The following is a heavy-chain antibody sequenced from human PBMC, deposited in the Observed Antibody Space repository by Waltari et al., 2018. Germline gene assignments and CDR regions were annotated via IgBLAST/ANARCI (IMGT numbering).Heavy chain of an antibody. CDR2: IYYSGST. D-gene: IGHD3-16*01. CDR1: VGSISRIRYL. Sequence: QLQLQESGPGLVKPSETLSLTCTVFVGSISRIRYLWGRIRRPPGKGREWIGGIYYSGSTNYNPALKRRVTISVDTSKNQFSLKLSSVTAADTAVYYCARHGSELWDIDYWGQGTLVTVSS. V-gene: IGHV4-39*01. CDR3: ARHGSELWDIDY. J-gene: IGHJ4*02.